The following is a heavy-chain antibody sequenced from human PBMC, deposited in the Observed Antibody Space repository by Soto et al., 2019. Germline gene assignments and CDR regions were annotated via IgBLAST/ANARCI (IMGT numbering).Heavy chain of an antibody. V-gene: IGHV1-3*01. CDR2: INAGNGNT. CDR3: ATAGGFTVTTN. CDR1: GYTLSNSA. Sequence: QVQLVQSGAEVKKPGASVKVSCKASGYTLSNSAIHWVRQAPGQRLEWMGWINAGNGNTKYSQKFQGRVTFTRDTSASIAYRELSSLRSADTAVYYCATAGGFTVTTNWGQGTLVTGSS. D-gene: IGHD4-17*01. J-gene: IGHJ4*02.